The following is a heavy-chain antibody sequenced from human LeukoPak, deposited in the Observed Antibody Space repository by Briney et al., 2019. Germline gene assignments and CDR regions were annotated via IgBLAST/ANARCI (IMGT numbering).Heavy chain of an antibody. D-gene: IGHD3-22*01. CDR3: VATGIGAYYDSSGYYQPHVY. CDR1: GCTFRAYW. CDR2: VYSGDSDT. Sequence: GGSLKTSCQVSGCTFRAYWIGWVPQMPGKGLGLMGFVYSGDSDTSYSPTFQWRVTISADNSISTAYLQWSSLKASDTAMYYCVATGIGAYYDSSGYYQPHVYWGQGTLVTVSS. J-gene: IGHJ4*02. V-gene: IGHV5-51*01.